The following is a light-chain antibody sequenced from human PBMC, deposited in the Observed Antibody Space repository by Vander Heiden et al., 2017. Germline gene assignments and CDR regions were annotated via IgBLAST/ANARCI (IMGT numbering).Light chain of an antibody. CDR2: AAS. CDR1: QSISSY. J-gene: IGKJ4*01. Sequence: IQMTQSPSSLSASVGDRVTITCRASQSISSYLNWYQQKPGKDPKLLIYAASSLQSGVPSRFSGSGSWTDFTLTISSLQPEDFATYYCQQSYSTPLTFGGGTKVEIK. CDR3: QQSYSTPLT. V-gene: IGKV1-39*01.